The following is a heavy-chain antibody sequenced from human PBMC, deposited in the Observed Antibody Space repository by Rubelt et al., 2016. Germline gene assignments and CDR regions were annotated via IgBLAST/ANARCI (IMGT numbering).Heavy chain of an antibody. V-gene: IGHV4-59*08. CDR3: ARSQGPGIAGWFDP. D-gene: IGHD6-13*01. J-gene: IGHJ5*02. CDR2: IYYSGST. CDR1: GGSISSYY. Sequence: QVQLQESGPGLVKPSETLSLTCTVSGGSISSYYWSWIRQPPGKGLEWIGYIYYSGSTNYNPSLKSRVTISVDTSKNQFSLKLGSVTAADTAVYYCARSQGPGIAGWFDPWGQGTLVTVSS.